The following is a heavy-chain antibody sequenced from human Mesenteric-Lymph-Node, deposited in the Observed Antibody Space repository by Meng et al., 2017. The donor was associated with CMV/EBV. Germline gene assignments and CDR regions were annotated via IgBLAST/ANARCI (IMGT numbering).Heavy chain of an antibody. D-gene: IGHD3-9*01. CDR2: INHSGST. Sequence: QVHLHQWGAGFLKPSETLSVTWAVYGGSFSGYYWNWIRQSPEKGLEWIGEINHSGSTTYNPSFTSRIIISVDTSTNQISLNMSSVTAADTAVYYCARGSSYDILTGYFDYWGQGALVTVSS. CDR3: ARGSSYDILTGYFDY. J-gene: IGHJ4*02. V-gene: IGHV4-34*01. CDR1: GGSFSGYY.